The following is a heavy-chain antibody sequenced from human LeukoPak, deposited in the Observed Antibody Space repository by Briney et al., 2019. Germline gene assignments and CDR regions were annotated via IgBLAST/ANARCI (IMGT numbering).Heavy chain of an antibody. V-gene: IGHV1-69*05. Sequence: ASVKVSCKASGGTFSSYAISWVRQAPGQGLEWMGGIIPIFGTANYAQKFQGRVTITTDESTSTAYMELSSLRSEDTAVYYCARDHCGSGSYFPGGYYYYMDVWGKGTTVTVSS. CDR2: IIPIFGTA. CDR1: GGTFSSYA. J-gene: IGHJ6*03. CDR3: ARDHCGSGSYFPGGYYYYMDV. D-gene: IGHD3-10*01.